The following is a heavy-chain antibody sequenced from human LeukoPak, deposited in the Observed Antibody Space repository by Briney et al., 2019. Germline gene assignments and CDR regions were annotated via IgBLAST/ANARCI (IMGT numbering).Heavy chain of an antibody. J-gene: IGHJ3*02. CDR1: GYTFTGYY. D-gene: IGHD2-2*02. CDR3: ARYCSSTSCYTGNDAFDI. Sequence: ASVKVSCKASGYTFTGYYMHWVRQAPGQGLEWMGWIDPNSGGTNYAQKFQGRVTMTRDTSISTAYMELSRLRSDDTAVYYCARYCSSTSCYTGNDAFDIWGQGTMVTVSS. V-gene: IGHV1-2*02. CDR2: IDPNSGGT.